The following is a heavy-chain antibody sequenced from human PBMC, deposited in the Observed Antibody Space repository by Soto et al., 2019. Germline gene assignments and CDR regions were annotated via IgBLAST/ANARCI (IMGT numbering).Heavy chain of an antibody. CDR3: ARAHIVVVPAATENWFDP. V-gene: IGHV4-31*03. CDR1: GGSISSGGYY. Sequence: QVQLQESGPGLVKPSQTLSLTCTVSGGSISSGGYYWSWIRQHPGKGLEWIGYIYYSGSTYYNPSLKSRVTISVDASKNQFSLKLSSVTAEDTAVYYCARAHIVVVPAATENWFDPWGQGTLVTVSS. D-gene: IGHD2-2*01. J-gene: IGHJ5*02. CDR2: IYYSGST.